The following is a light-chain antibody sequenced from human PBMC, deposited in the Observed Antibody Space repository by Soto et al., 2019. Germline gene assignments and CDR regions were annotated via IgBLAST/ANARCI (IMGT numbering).Light chain of an antibody. CDR3: PKATSFPLT. J-gene: IGKJ4*01. Sequence: DIQMTRSPSSVSASVGDRVTVTCRASQGISSWLAWYQQKPGKAPNLLIYATSSLQSGVPSRFNRSVYGTDFTLTVSSLHPEDFITSCCPKATSFPLTLAVGTK. V-gene: IGKV1-12*01. CDR2: ATS. CDR1: QGISSW.